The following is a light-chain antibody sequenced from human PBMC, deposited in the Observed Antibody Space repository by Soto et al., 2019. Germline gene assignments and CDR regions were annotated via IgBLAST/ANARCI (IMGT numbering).Light chain of an antibody. V-gene: IGKV1-39*01. J-gene: IGKJ5*01. CDR2: AAS. CDR3: QQSYSTHSIT. Sequence: IPMTQSPSSLSASVGDRVTITCRASQGIRNDLDWFQQKPGKAPKLLIYAASSLQSGVPSRFSGSGSGTDFTLTISSLQPEDFATYYCQQSYSTHSITFGQGTRLEI. CDR1: QGIRND.